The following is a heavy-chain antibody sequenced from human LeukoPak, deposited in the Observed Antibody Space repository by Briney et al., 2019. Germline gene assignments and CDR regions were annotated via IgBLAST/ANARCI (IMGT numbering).Heavy chain of an antibody. CDR1: GGSISSYY. J-gene: IGHJ3*02. V-gene: IGHV4-59*01. CDR3: ARVENWVYVFDI. D-gene: IGHD7-27*01. Sequence: SETLSLTCTVSGGSISSYYWSWSRQPPGKGLEWIGYIYYSGSTNYNPSLKSRVTISVDTSKNQFSLKLSSVTAADTAVYYCARVENWVYVFDIWGQGTMVTVSS. CDR2: IYYSGST.